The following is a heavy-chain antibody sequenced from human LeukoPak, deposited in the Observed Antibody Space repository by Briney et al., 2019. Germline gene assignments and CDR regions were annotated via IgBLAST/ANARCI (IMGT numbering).Heavy chain of an antibody. Sequence: SETLSLTCTVSGGSISSYYWGWIRQPPGKGLEWIGYIYTSGSTNYNPSLKSRVTISVDTSKNQFSLKLSSVTAADTAVYYCARLVPAARGFDPWGQGTLVTVSS. CDR3: ARLVPAARGFDP. CDR1: GGSISSYY. V-gene: IGHV4-4*09. CDR2: IYTSGST. D-gene: IGHD2-2*01. J-gene: IGHJ5*02.